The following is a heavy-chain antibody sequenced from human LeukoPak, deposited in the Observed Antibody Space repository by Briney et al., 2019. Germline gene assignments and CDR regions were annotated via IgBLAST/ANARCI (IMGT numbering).Heavy chain of an antibody. V-gene: IGHV4-39*01. J-gene: IGHJ6*03. CDR2: IYYSGTT. CDR3: ARQVSDYYYHYMDV. Sequence: SETLSLTCTVSGGSIISSTYYWGWVRQSPGKGLERIGNIYYSGTTYYNPSLKSRVTISEDTSRNRFSLMLSSVTAADTAIYYCARQVSDYYYHYMDVWGEGTTVIVSS. CDR1: GGSIISSTYY.